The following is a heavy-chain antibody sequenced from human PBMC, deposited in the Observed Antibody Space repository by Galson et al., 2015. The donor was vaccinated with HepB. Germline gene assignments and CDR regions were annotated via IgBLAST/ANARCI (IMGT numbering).Heavy chain of an antibody. CDR1: GYNFENYW. J-gene: IGHJ4*02. Sequence: QSGAEVKKPGESLKISCKTSGYNFENYWIGWVRQRPGKGLEWMGIVFPGDSDVRYNPSFRGLVTISADKSITTAHLQWSALRASDTAIFYCVRFPASSLWIHRGYYFDSWGQGTLVTVSS. D-gene: IGHD3-16*01. V-gene: IGHV5-51*01. CDR2: VFPGDSDV. CDR3: VRFPASSLWIHRGYYFDS.